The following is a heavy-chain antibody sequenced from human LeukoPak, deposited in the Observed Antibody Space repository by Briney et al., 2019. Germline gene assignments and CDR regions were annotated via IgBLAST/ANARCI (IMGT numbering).Heavy chain of an antibody. CDR3: AKGFYNNAIFDY. Sequence: GESLRLSCSGSGFSFSSFWMYCVPEGPGERLEWVANINEDGSANHYVASVRRRFTISRDNAKNSLYLQMNSLTAEDTAVFYCAKGFYNNAIFDYWGQGTLVTVSS. V-gene: IGHV3-7*01. CDR1: GFSFSSFW. J-gene: IGHJ4*02. CDR2: INEDGSAN. D-gene: IGHD1-1*01.